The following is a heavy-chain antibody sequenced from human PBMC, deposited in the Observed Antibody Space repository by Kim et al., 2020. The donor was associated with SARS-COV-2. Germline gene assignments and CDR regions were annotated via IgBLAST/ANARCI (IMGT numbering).Heavy chain of an antibody. Sequence: GGSLRLSCAASGFTFSSYGMHWVRQAPGKGLEWVAVIWYDGSNKYYADSVKGRFTISRDNSKNTLYLQMNSLRAEDTAVYYCARDTIIAVAGGFGYWGQGTLVTVSS. J-gene: IGHJ4*02. CDR2: IWYDGSNK. CDR1: GFTFSSYG. D-gene: IGHD6-19*01. V-gene: IGHV3-33*01. CDR3: ARDTIIAVAGGFGY.